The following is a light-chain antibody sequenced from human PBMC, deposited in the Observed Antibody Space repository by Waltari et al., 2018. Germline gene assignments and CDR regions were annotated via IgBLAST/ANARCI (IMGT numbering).Light chain of an antibody. J-gene: IGLJ3*02. V-gene: IGLV2-11*01. CDR2: DIN. CDR3: CSCVGRNIYWV. CDR1: SSDVGANNF. Sequence: QSALTQPRSVSGSPGQSVTISCTGTSSDVGANNFVSWYQHHPDKAPKLIIYDINKGPSGVPDRCSGSKSGNTASLTISGLQAEDEADYYCCSCVGRNIYWVFGGGTKLTVL.